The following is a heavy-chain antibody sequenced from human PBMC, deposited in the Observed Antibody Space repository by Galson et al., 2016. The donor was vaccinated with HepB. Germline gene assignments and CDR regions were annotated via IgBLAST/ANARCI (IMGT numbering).Heavy chain of an antibody. Sequence: SVKVSCKASGYRFFTYGISWVRQAPGPGLEWLGWISANSGNTIYAQKFQDRVTMTRDTSASTVYMDLRSLRSDDTAVYYCARDVQFRFDYWGQGTLVTVSS. CDR3: ARDVQFRFDY. V-gene: IGHV1-18*04. J-gene: IGHJ4*02. D-gene: IGHD4-11*01. CDR1: GYRFFTYG. CDR2: ISANSGNT.